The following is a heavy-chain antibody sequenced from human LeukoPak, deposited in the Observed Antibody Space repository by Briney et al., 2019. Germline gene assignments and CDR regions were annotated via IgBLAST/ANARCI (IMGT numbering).Heavy chain of an antibody. V-gene: IGHV4-39*01. D-gene: IGHD4-17*01. J-gene: IGHJ4*02. Sequence: PSETLSLTCTVSGASISSAVYYWGWIRQPPGKGPEWIGSIYYSGNTYYNPSPKSRVTISSDTSKNQFSLKLNSVTASDTAVYYCARQIYGDYFDSWGPGTVVTVSS. CDR3: ARQIYGDYFDS. CDR2: IYYSGNT. CDR1: GASISSAVYY.